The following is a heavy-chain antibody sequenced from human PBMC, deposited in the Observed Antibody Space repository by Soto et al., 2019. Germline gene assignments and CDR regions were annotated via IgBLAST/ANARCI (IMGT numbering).Heavy chain of an antibody. Sequence: ASVKVSCKASGYTLTSYDINWVRQATGQGLEWMGWMNVHSGNTGYAQKFQGRVTMTRKTSISTAYMELSRLTSDDTAVYYCARASSGRGPSGYYYDYWGQGTLVTVSS. D-gene: IGHD5-12*01. J-gene: IGHJ4*02. V-gene: IGHV1-8*01. CDR2: MNVHSGNT. CDR1: GYTLTSYD. CDR3: ARASSGRGPSGYYYDY.